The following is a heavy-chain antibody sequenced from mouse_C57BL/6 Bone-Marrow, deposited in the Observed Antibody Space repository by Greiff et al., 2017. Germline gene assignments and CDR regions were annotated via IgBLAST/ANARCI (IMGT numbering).Heavy chain of an antibody. V-gene: IGHV1-54*01. D-gene: IGHD4-1*01. CDR2: INPGSGGT. CDR3: ARRWVYAMDY. J-gene: IGHJ4*01. CDR1: GYAFTNYL. Sequence: VMLVESGAELVRPGTSVKVSCKASGYAFTNYLIEWVKQRPGQGLEWIGVINPGSGGTNYNEKFKGKATLTADKSSSTAYMQLSSLTSEDSAVYFYARRWVYAMDYWGQGTSVTVSS.